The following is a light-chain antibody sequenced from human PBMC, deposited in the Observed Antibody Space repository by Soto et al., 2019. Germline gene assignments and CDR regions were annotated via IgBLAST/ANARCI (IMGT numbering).Light chain of an antibody. J-gene: IGKJ2*01. CDR1: QSISSW. CDR3: QHYDSFSAT. CDR2: KAS. V-gene: IGKV1-5*03. Sequence: DIHMTQSPSTLSPSVGDRVTITCRASQSISSWLAWYQQKPGKAPKLLIYKASFLEVGVPSRFSGSGSGTELTLTISSLQPDDFASYYCQHYDSFSATFGQGTKVDIK.